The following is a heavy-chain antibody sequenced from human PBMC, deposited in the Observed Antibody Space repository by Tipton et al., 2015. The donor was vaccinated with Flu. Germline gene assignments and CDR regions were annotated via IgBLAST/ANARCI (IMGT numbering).Heavy chain of an antibody. CDR3: ARRDYSNYVSEPRNCFDP. CDR2: ICHSGST. CDR1: GGSIGSGGYY. D-gene: IGHD4-11*01. Sequence: TLSLTCSVSGGSIGSGGYYWSWIRQHPGKGLEWIANICHSGSTYHNPSLKSRVTISVDNSKNQFSLKMRSVTAADTAVYYCARRDYSNYVSEPRNCFDPWGQGTLVTVS. V-gene: IGHV4-30-2*01. J-gene: IGHJ5*02.